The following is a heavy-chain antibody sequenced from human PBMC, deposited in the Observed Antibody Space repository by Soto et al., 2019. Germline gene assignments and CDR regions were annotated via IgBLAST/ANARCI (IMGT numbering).Heavy chain of an antibody. V-gene: IGHV3-11*05. CDR3: GRLQGTTSIDY. CDR2: ISSRSTYT. D-gene: IGHD2-2*01. CDR1: GFNFSDFY. J-gene: IGHJ4*02. Sequence: QMQLVESGGGLVKPGGSLRLSCAASGFNFSDFYMTWIRQAPGKGLEWISDISSRSTYTNYSDSVKGRFTISRDNAKNSLHLQMNSLRAEDTAVYYCGRLQGTTSIDYWGQGTLVTVSS.